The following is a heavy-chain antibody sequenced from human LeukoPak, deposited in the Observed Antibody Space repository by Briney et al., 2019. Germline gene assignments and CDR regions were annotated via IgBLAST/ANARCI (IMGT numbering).Heavy chain of an antibody. CDR3: ARAGIAIFGVGPMDV. CDR2: MNPNSGNT. V-gene: IGHV1-8*03. Sequence: ASVKVSCKASGYTFTSYDINWVRQATGQGLEWMGWMNPNSGNTGYAQKFQGRVTITRNTSISTAYMELSSLRSEDTAVYYCARAGIAIFGVGPMDVWGKGTTVTVSS. CDR1: GYTFTSYD. D-gene: IGHD3-3*01. J-gene: IGHJ6*03.